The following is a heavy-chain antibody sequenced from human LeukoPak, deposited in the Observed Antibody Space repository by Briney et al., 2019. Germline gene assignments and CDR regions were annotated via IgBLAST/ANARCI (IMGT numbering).Heavy chain of an antibody. CDR1: GFTVGSNY. Sequence: GGSLRLSCAASGFTVGSNYMSWVRQAPGKGLEWASVIYSGGSTYYADSVKDRFNISRDNSKNTLYLQMNSLRVEDTAVYYCARAGDARGSADYWGQGTLVTVSS. D-gene: IGHD3-10*01. V-gene: IGHV3-66*01. CDR2: IYSGGST. J-gene: IGHJ4*02. CDR3: ARAGDARGSADY.